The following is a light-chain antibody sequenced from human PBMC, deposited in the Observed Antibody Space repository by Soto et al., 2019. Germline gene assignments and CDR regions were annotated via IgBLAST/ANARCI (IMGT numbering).Light chain of an antibody. V-gene: IGLV1-51*01. CDR1: SSNIGNNY. CDR2: DNE. J-gene: IGLJ2*01. CDR3: ATWDRSLSVGV. Sequence: QSVLTQPPSVSAAPGQKVTISCSGSSSNIGNNYVFWYQQLPGTAPKLLIYDNEKRPSGIPDRFSGSKSGTSATLGITGLQTGDEADYYCATWDRSLSVGVFGGGTQLTVL.